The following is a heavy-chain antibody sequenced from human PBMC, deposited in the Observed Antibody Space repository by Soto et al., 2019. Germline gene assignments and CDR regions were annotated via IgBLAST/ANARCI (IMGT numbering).Heavy chain of an antibody. D-gene: IGHD1-26*01. CDR1: GFTFSSYA. CDR3: AKTPQYVTAGGADY. Sequence: EVQLLESGGGFVQPGGSLRLSCAASGFTFSSYAMSWVRRAPGKGLEWVSSLSNSGYRTYYADSVKGRFIISRDNSKDTLYLQMNSLRAEDTAVYYCAKTPQYVTAGGADYWGQGIPVTVSS. V-gene: IGHV3-23*01. J-gene: IGHJ4*02. CDR2: LSNSGYRT.